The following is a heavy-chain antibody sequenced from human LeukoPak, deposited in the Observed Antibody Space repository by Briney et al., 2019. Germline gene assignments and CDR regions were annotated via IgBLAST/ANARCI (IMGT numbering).Heavy chain of an antibody. D-gene: IGHD3-16*02. J-gene: IGHJ4*02. V-gene: IGHV3-66*01. Sequence: GGSLGLSCAASGISVSSNCMSWVRQAPGKGLQWVSVIYVDGSTYCADSVKGRITISRDNSRNTLYLQMNSLRAEDTAVYYCARDLATRQRTGLYDSWGQGALVTVSS. CDR1: GISVSSNC. CDR2: IYVDGST. CDR3: ARDLATRQRTGLYDS.